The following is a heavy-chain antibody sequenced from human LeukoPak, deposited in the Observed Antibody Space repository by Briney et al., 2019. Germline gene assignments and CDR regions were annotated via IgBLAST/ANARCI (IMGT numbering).Heavy chain of an antibody. CDR1: GFTFSSYE. V-gene: IGHV3-48*03. Sequence: GGSLRLSCAASGFTFSSYEMNWVRQAPGKGLEWVSYISSSGSTIYYADSVKGRFTISRDNAKNSLYLQMNSLRAEDTAVYYCARRGYCSSTSCYFGYYYYGKDVWGQGTTVTVSS. CDR2: ISSSGSTI. D-gene: IGHD2-2*01. J-gene: IGHJ6*02. CDR3: ARRGYCSSTSCYFGYYYYGKDV.